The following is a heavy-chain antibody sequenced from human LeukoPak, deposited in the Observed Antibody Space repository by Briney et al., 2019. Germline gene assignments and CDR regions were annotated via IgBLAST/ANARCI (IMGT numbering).Heavy chain of an antibody. V-gene: IGHV1-18*01. CDR3: VREVSAANAGHMDV. CDR1: GYTFTSYG. J-gene: IGHJ6*03. CDR2: ISAYNGNT. Sequence: GASVKVSCKASGYTFTSYGISWVRQAPGQGLEWIGWISAYNGNTNNPQLQQRRVTMTADTSTSTAYLELRSLRSDDTAVYYCVREVSAANAGHMDVWGTGTTVTVSS. D-gene: IGHD6-13*01.